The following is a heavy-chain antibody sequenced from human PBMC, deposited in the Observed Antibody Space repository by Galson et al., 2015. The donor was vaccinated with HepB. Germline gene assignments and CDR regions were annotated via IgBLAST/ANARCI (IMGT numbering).Heavy chain of an antibody. V-gene: IGHV3-9*01. CDR1: GFTFDDYA. CDR3: ARDGSGFDY. D-gene: IGHD1-26*01. J-gene: IGHJ4*01. CDR2: FTWSGGTM. Sequence: SLRLSCAASGFTFDDYAMHWVRQAPGKGLEWVSGFTWSGGTMGYADSVRGRFTISRDNAKRSLYLQMNSLRPEDTALYYCARDGSGFDYWGHGTLVTVSS.